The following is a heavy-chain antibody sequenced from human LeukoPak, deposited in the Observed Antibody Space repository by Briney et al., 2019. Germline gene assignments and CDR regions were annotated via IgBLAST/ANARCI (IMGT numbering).Heavy chain of an antibody. CDR3: ARGVDTMPRFDH. Sequence: PGGSLRLSCAASGFTFSSYAMSWVRQAPGKGLEWVSAISGSGGSTYYADSVKGRFTVSRDNANNTLYLQMNSLRDEDTAVYYCARGVDTMPRFDHWGQGTLVTVSS. CDR1: GFTFSSYA. V-gene: IGHV3-23*01. CDR2: ISGSGGST. J-gene: IGHJ4*02. D-gene: IGHD2-2*01.